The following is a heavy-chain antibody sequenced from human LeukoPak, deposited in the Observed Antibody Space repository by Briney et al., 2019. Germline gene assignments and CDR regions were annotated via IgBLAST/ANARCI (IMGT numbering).Heavy chain of an antibody. CDR2: INSDGSST. CDR1: GFTFSSYW. J-gene: IGHJ4*02. V-gene: IGHV3-74*01. D-gene: IGHD3-9*01. CDR3: ARVQSHDILTGYWEEQHFDY. Sequence: PGGSLRLSCAASGFTFSSYWMHWVRHAPGKGLVWVSRINSDGSSTSYADSVKGRFTISRDNAKNTLYLQMNSLRAEDTAVYYCARVQSHDILTGYWEEQHFDYWGQGTLVTVSS.